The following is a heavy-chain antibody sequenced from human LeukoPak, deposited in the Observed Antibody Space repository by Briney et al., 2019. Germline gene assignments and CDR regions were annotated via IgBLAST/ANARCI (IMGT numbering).Heavy chain of an antibody. CDR3: ARDRERVEQWLKINYYYYMDV. CDR2: IYYSGST. CDR1: GGSISSYY. V-gene: IGHV4-59*01. D-gene: IGHD6-19*01. J-gene: IGHJ6*03. Sequence: SETLSLTCTVSGGSISSYYWSWIRQPPGKGLEWIGYIYYSGSTNYNPSLKSRVTISVDTSKNQFSLKLSSVTAADTAVYYCARDRERVEQWLKINYYYYMDVWGKGTTVTVSS.